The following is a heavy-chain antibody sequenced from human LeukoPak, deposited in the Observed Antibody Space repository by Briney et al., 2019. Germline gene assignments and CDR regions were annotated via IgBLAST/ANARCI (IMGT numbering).Heavy chain of an antibody. D-gene: IGHD3-16*01. Sequence: SETLSLTCAVYGGSFGGYYWSWIRQPPGKGLEWIGEINHSGSTNYNPSLKSRVTISVDTSTNQFSLKLSSVTAADTAVYYCARRAGFAGNYYYYMDVWGKGTTVTVSS. V-gene: IGHV4-34*01. CDR2: INHSGST. CDR1: GGSFGGYY. J-gene: IGHJ6*03. CDR3: ARRAGFAGNYYYYMDV.